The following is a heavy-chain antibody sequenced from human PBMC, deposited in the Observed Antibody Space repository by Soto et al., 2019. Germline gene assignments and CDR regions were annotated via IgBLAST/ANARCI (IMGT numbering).Heavy chain of an antibody. Sequence: PGGSLRLSCAASGFTFSRDGMSWVRQAPGKGLEWVSLITDNGRSTYYADSVKGRFTISRDNTKNTLFLQMNSLRAEDTAVYYCAKERATTTAFDYLGKGALVTVYS. V-gene: IGHV3-23*01. D-gene: IGHD4-17*01. CDR3: AKERATTTAFDY. CDR1: GFTFSRDG. CDR2: ITDNGRST. J-gene: IGHJ4*02.